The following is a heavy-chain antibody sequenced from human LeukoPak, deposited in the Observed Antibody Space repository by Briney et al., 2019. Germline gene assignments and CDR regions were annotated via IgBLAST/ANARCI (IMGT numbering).Heavy chain of an antibody. CDR1: GFTFSSYD. Sequence: PGGSLRLSCAAWGFTFSSYDIHWVRQAPGKGREGVAVMWSDGSNKYHADSVKDRFTISRDNSKNTLYLQMNSLTAEDTAVYYCAPNSALDYWGQGTLVTVSS. D-gene: IGHD2/OR15-2a*01. V-gene: IGHV3-33*01. CDR3: APNSALDY. CDR2: MWSDGSNK. J-gene: IGHJ4*02.